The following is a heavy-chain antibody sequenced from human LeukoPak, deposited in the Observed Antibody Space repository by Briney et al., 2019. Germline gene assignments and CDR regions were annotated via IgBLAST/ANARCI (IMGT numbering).Heavy chain of an antibody. D-gene: IGHD6-19*01. J-gene: IGHJ5*02. CDR2: INPNSGGT. V-gene: IGHV1-2*02. CDR3: ARVGSVAGFVNWFDP. CDR1: GYTFTGYY. Sequence: WASVKVSCKASGYTFTGYYMHRVRQAPGQGLEWMGWINPNSGGTNYAQKFQGRVTMTRDTSISTAYMELSRLRSDDTAVYYCARVGSVAGFVNWFDPWGQGTLVTASS.